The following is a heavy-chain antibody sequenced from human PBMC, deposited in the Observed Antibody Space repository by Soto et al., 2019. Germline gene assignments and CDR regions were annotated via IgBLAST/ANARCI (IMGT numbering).Heavy chain of an antibody. Sequence: GASVKVSCKASGYTFTSYAISWVRQAPGQGLEWMGGIIPIFGTANYAQKFQGRVTITADESTSTAYMELSSLRSEDTAMYYCASLYSSSSHPFDPWGQGTLVTVSS. V-gene: IGHV1-69*13. CDR1: GYTFTSYA. D-gene: IGHD6-13*01. CDR3: ASLYSSSSHPFDP. J-gene: IGHJ5*02. CDR2: IIPIFGTA.